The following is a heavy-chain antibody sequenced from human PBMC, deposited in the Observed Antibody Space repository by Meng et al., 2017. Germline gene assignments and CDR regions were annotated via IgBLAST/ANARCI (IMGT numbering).Heavy chain of an antibody. Sequence: SETLSLTCTVSNYSISSGYYWGWIRQPPGKGFEWIGSIHATGSSYHNPSLKSRVTISVDTSKNQFSLKLSSVTAADTAVYYCARGGYFYGSSGYWPYFGYWGQGALVTVSS. CDR1: NYSISSGYY. CDR3: ARGGYFYGSSGYWPYFGY. V-gene: IGHV4-38-2*02. J-gene: IGHJ4*02. D-gene: IGHD3-22*01. CDR2: IHATGSS.